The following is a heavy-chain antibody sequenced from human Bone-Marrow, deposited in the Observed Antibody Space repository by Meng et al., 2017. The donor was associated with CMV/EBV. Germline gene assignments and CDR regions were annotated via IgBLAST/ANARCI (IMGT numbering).Heavy chain of an antibody. D-gene: IGHD3-22*01. CDR2: IYYSGST. V-gene: IGHV4-39*06. J-gene: IGHJ4*02. CDR3: AREEGEYYYDSSGYSI. CDR1: GGSSSSISYD. Sequence: RLQRRGSGPGRVKPSEPLSLPCTVSGGSSSSISYDLGWIREPPGKGLEWIGSIYYSGSTYYNPSLKSRVTISVDTSKNQFSLKLSSVTAADTAVYYCAREEGEYYYDSSGYSIWGQGTLVTVSS.